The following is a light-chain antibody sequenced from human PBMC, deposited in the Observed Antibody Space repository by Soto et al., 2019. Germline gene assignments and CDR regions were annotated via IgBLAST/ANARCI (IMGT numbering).Light chain of an antibody. CDR2: DAS. Sequence: EIVLTQSPATLSLSPGERATLSCRASQSIASYLAWYQQKPGQAPRLLIYDASNRATGIPARFSGGGSGTDFTLTISGLEPEDFAVYYCQQRTNWPLTFGGGTKVDIK. CDR3: QQRTNWPLT. CDR1: QSIASY. J-gene: IGKJ4*01. V-gene: IGKV3-11*01.